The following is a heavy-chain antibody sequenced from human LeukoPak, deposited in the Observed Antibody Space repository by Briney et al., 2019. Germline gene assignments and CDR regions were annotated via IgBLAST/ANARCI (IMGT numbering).Heavy chain of an antibody. CDR1: GGSISSSNW. V-gene: IGHV4-4*02. CDR2: IYHSGST. D-gene: IGHD3-10*01. J-gene: IGHJ4*02. CDR3: ARDLYGSGSPYFDY. Sequence: SETLSLTCAVSGGSISSSNWWSWVRQPPGKGLEWIGEIYHSGSTNYNPSLKSRVTISVDKSKNQFSLKLSSVTAADTAVYYCARDLYGSGSPYFDYWGQGTLVTVSS.